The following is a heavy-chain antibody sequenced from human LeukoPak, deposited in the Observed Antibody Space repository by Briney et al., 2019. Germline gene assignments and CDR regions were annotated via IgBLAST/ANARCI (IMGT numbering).Heavy chain of an antibody. D-gene: IGHD6-19*01. Sequence: GGSLRLSCAASGFTFNSYSMNWVRQAPGKGLEWVSSISSSSSYIYYADSVKGRFTISRDNAKNSLYLQMNSLRAEDTAVYYCARSSGWYGETPYYFDYWGQGTLVTVSS. CDR3: ARSSGWYGETPYYFDY. CDR2: ISSSSSYI. V-gene: IGHV3-21*01. J-gene: IGHJ4*02. CDR1: GFTFNSYS.